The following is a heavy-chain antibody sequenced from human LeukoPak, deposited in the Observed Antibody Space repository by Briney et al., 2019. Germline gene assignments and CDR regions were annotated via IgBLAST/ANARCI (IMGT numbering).Heavy chain of an antibody. Sequence: GASVKVSCKASGFTFTNSAMQWVRQARGQRLEWIGWIVVASGNTKYAQKFQERVTITRDMSTSTAYMELSSLRPEDTAVFYCARGGLPARSWFDPWGQGTLVTVSS. D-gene: IGHD3/OR15-3a*01. CDR2: IVVASGNT. V-gene: IGHV1-58*02. CDR1: GFTFTNSA. CDR3: ARGGLPARSWFDP. J-gene: IGHJ5*02.